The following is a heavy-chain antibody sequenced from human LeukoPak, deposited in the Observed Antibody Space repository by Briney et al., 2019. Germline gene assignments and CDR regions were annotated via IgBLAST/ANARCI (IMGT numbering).Heavy chain of an antibody. D-gene: IGHD2-15*01. J-gene: IGHJ4*02. V-gene: IGHV3-33*01. Sequence: PGRSLRLSCAASGFTFRSYGFHWVRQAPSKGLGWVAVIWYDGSNKYYADSVKGRFTFSRDNSKNTVYLEMNSLRAEDTAVYYCTRAGQGSVLDYWGQGTLVTVSS. CDR2: IWYDGSNK. CDR1: GFTFRSYG. CDR3: TRAGQGSVLDY.